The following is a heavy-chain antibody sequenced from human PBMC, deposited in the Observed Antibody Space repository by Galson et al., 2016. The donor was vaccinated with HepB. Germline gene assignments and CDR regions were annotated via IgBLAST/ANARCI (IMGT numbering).Heavy chain of an antibody. CDR1: GFTFSDYY. D-gene: IGHD4-23*01. CDR2: ISTSGSTI. Sequence: SLRLSCAASGFTFSDYYMSWIRQAPGEGLEWVSYISTSGSTIYHADSVKGRFTISRDNAKNSLYLQMNSLRAEDTAVYYCTSRGAAVADVYWGQGTLVTVSS. J-gene: IGHJ4*02. CDR3: TSRGAAVADVY. V-gene: IGHV3-11*01.